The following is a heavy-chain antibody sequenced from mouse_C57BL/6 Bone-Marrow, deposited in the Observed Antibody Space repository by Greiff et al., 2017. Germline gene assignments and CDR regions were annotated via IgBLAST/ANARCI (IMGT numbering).Heavy chain of an antibody. CDR2: IYPRSGNT. CDR3: ARLWDFTAVVAPYYFDY. D-gene: IGHD1-1*01. V-gene: IGHV1-81*01. J-gene: IGHJ2*01. CDR1: GYTFTSYG. Sequence: QVQLQQSGAELARPGASVKLSCKASGYTFTSYGISWVKQRTGQGLEWIGEIYPRSGNTYYNEKFKGKATLTADKSSSTAYMALRSLTSEDSAVXFCARLWDFTAVVAPYYFDYWGQGTTRTVSS.